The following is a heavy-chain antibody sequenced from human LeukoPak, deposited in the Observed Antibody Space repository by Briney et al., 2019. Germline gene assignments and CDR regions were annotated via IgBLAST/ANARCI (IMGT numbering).Heavy chain of an antibody. D-gene: IGHD3-10*01. CDR3: ARDRYYGSESYYNAPIDY. Sequence: GASVKVSCKASGGTFSSYAISWVRQAPGQGLEWMGRIIPIFGTANYAQKFQGRVTITTDESTSTAYMELSRLRSDDTAVYYCARDRYYGSESYYNAPIDYWGQGTLVTVSS. CDR2: IIPIFGTA. V-gene: IGHV1-69*05. J-gene: IGHJ4*02. CDR1: GGTFSSYA.